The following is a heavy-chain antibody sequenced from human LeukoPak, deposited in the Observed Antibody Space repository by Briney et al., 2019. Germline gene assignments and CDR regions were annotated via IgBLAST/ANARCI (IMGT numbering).Heavy chain of an antibody. J-gene: IGHJ5*02. CDR2: ISAYNGNT. V-gene: IGHV1-18*01. CDR1: GYTFTSYG. D-gene: IGHD3-10*01. Sequence: ASVKVSCKASGYTFTSYGISWVRQAPGQGLEWMGWISAYNGNTNYAQKLQGRVTMTTDTSTSTAYMELRSLRSDDTAVYYCARDPLLWFGELGLDNWFDPWGQGTLVTVSS. CDR3: ARDPLLWFGELGLDNWFDP.